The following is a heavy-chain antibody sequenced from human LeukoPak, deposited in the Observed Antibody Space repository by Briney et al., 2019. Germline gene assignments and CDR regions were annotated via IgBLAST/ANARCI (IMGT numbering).Heavy chain of an antibody. V-gene: IGHV3-48*03. D-gene: IGHD1-1*01. J-gene: IGHJ4*02. CDR1: GFTFSSYE. CDR2: ISSSGTTI. Sequence: GGSLRLSCAASGFTFSSYEMNWVRQAPGKGLEWVSYISSSGTTIYYADSVKGRFTMSRDNAKNSLYLQMNSLRAEDTAVYYCVREKSWNDVSFDYWGQGTLVTVSS. CDR3: VREKSWNDVSFDY.